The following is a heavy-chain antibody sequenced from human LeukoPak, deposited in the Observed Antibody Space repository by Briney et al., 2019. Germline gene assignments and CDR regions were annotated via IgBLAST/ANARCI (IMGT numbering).Heavy chain of an antibody. CDR3: ARPKPPYYYSYRDV. CDR2: ISSSSSYI. J-gene: IGHJ6*03. V-gene: IGHV3-21*01. Sequence: GGSLRLSCAASGFTFSSYSMNWVRQAPGKGLEWVSSISSSSSYIYYADSVKGRFTISRDNAKNSLYLQMNSLRAEDTAVYYCARPKPPYYYSYRDVWAKGPRVTVSS. CDR1: GFTFSSYS.